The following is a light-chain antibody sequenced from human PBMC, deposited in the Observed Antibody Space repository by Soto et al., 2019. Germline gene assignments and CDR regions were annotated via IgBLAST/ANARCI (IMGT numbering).Light chain of an antibody. CDR1: QSVSSSS. CDR2: GAS. J-gene: IGKJ1*01. Sequence: LTLTPGTLSLSPGERATLSCRASQSVSSSSLAWYQQKPGQSPRLLIYGASSRATGIPDRFSGRGSGTDFTQTVSRRLCNVFAASVCQLYAGSFGRGTKVDIK. CDR3: QLYAGS. V-gene: IGKV3-20*01.